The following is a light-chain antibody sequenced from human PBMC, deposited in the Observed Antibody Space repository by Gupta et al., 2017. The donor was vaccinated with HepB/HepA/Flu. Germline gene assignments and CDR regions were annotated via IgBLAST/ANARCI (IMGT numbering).Light chain of an antibody. CDR2: TNN. Sequence: QSVLTQPPSVYGASGQTVTISCTGNSANLGAGVYLHWYKKLPGTAPKLLTYTNNNRPSGVPVRFSGSQSGTSASLDITGLHPDDEAEYYCQSYDTSLGVAVFGGGTKLTVL. CDR3: QSYDTSLGVAV. V-gene: IGLV1-40*01. J-gene: IGLJ2*01. CDR1: SANLGAGVY.